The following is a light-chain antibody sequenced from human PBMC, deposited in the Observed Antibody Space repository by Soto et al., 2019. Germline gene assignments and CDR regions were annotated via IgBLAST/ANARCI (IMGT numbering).Light chain of an antibody. J-gene: IGKJ3*01. CDR1: QGISSY. Sequence: IQLTQSPSSLSASVGDRVTITCRASQGISSYLAWYQQKPGKAPKLLIYAASTLQSGVPSRSSGSGSGTDFTLTISSLQPEDFATYYCQQLNSYPFFGPGTKVDIK. CDR3: QQLNSYPF. CDR2: AAS. V-gene: IGKV1-9*01.